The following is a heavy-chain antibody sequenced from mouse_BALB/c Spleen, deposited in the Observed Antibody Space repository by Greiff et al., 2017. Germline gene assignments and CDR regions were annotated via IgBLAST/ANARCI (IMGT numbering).Heavy chain of an antibody. CDR2: ISNGGGST. CDR3: ARHGYYGSSWYFDV. D-gene: IGHD1-1*01. Sequence: EVKLVESGGGLVQPGGSLKLSCAASGFTFSSYTMSWVRQTPEKRLEWVAFISNGGGSTYYPDNVKGRFTISRDNAKNTLYLQMSSLKSEDTAMYYCARHGYYGSSWYFDVWGEGTTVTVSS. V-gene: IGHV5-12-2*01. J-gene: IGHJ1*01. CDR1: GFTFSSYT.